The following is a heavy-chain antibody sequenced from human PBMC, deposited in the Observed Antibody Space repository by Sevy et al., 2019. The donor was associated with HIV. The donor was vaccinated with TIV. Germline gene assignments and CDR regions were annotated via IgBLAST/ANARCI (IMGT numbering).Heavy chain of an antibody. CDR2: ISSSSSYI. V-gene: IGHV3-21*01. D-gene: IGHD6-13*01. Sequence: GGSLRLSCAASGFTFSSYSMNWVRQAPGKGLEWVSSISSSSSYIYYADSVKGRFTISRDNAKNSLYLQMNSLRAEDTAVHYCARDYGSSSRWFDPWGQGTLVTVSS. J-gene: IGHJ5*02. CDR3: ARDYGSSSRWFDP. CDR1: GFTFSSYS.